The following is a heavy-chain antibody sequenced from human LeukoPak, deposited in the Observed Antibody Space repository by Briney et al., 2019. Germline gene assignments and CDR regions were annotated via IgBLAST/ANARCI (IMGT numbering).Heavy chain of an antibody. Sequence: GGSLRLSCAASGFTFKTYWMHWVRQAPGKGLVWVSHSNSDRSSTSYADSVRGRFTISRDNAKNTLYLQMNSLRAEDTAVYYCARDLKGPVNDVFDMWGQGTMVTVSS. J-gene: IGHJ3*02. CDR1: GFTFKTYW. CDR3: ARDLKGPVNDVFDM. D-gene: IGHD4-23*01. V-gene: IGHV3-74*01. CDR2: SNSDRSST.